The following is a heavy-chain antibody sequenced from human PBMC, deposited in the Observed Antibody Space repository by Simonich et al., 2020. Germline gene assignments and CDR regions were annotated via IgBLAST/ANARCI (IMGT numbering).Heavy chain of an antibody. D-gene: IGHD3-22*01. CDR1: GFTFSSYA. Sequence: GGGLVQPGGSLRLSCAASGFTFSSYAMSWVRQDPGKGREWVSAISGSGGSTYYADSVKGRFTISRDNYKNTLYLQMNSLRAEDTAVYYCAKDLGERITMIVVVIDAFDIWGQGTMVTVSS. CDR2: ISGSGGST. V-gene: IGHV3-23*01. J-gene: IGHJ3*02. CDR3: AKDLGERITMIVVVIDAFDI.